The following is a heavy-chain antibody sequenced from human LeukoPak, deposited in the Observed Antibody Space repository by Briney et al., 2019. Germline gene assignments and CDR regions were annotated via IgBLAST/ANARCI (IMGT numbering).Heavy chain of an antibody. CDR2: IYTSGST. J-gene: IGHJ4*02. V-gene: IGHV4-61*02. D-gene: IGHD3-10*01. CDR1: GGSIGSDSYH. CDR3: AVGGYYYRY. Sequence: PSETLSLTCTVSGGSIGSDSYHWSWLRQPAGKGLEWIGRIYTSGSTNYNPSLKSRVTISVDTSNNQFSLKLSSVTAADTAVYYCAVGGYYYRYWGQGTLVTVSS.